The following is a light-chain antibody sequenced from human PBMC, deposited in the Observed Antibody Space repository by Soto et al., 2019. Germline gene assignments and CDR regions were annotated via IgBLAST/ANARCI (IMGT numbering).Light chain of an antibody. CDR1: QSVLYSSNNKNY. J-gene: IGKJ1*01. Sequence: DIVMTQSPDSLAVSLGERATSNCKSSQSVLYSSNNKNYLAWYQQKAGQPPKLLIYWASTRESGVPDRFSGSGSGTDFRLTISSLQAEDVAVYYCQQYYSTPWTFGQGTKVEIK. CDR2: WAS. V-gene: IGKV4-1*01. CDR3: QQYYSTPWT.